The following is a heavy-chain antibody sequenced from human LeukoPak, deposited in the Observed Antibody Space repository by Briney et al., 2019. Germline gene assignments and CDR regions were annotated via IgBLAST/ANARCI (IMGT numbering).Heavy chain of an antibody. D-gene: IGHD1-26*01. CDR1: VVSISSYY. CDR2: IYYSGST. V-gene: IGHV4-59*01. CDR3: ARDGGGSYYWGNWFDP. J-gene: IGHJ5*02. Sequence: PSETLSLTCTVSVVSISSYYWNWIRQPPGEGLEWIGYIYYSGSTIYNTSLKSRVTISVDTSKNQSSLKLSSVTAADTAVYYCARDGGGSYYWGNWFDPWGQGTLVTVSS.